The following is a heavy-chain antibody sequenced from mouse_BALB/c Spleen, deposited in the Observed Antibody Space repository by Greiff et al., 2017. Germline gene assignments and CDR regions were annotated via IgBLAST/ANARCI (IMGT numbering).Heavy chain of an antibody. CDR2: INPNTGGT. CDR3: ARTLYYYGSSLYAMDY. D-gene: IGHD1-1*01. Sequence: VQLQQSGPELVKPGASVKIPCKASGYTFTDYNMDWVTQSHGKSLEWIGDINPNTGGTIYKQKFKGKATLTVDKSSSTAYMDLRSLTSEDTAVYYCARTLYYYGSSLYAMDYWGQGTSVTVSS. J-gene: IGHJ4*01. CDR1: GYTFTDYN. V-gene: IGHV1-18*01.